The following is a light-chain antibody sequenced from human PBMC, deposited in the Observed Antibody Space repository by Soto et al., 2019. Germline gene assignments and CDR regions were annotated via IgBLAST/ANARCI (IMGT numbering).Light chain of an antibody. CDR3: QQYTNWLCT. V-gene: IGKV3-15*01. Sequence: EIVMTQSPATLSVSPWERATLSCRASQNISSNLAWYQEKPGQAPRVLIDGASTRATGIPARFSGSGSGPEFTLTISSLQSEDVAVYYCQQYTNWLCTFGQGTKVELK. CDR2: GAS. J-gene: IGKJ1*01. CDR1: QNISSN.